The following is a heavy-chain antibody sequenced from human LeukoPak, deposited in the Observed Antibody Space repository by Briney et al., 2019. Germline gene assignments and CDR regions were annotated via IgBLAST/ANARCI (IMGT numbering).Heavy chain of an antibody. CDR3: ARCPSGGSRYPTK. V-gene: IGHV4-30-2*01. D-gene: IGHD2-15*01. J-gene: IGHJ4*02. CDR1: GGSINSGACS. Sequence: SQTLSLTCAVSGGSINSGACSWSWIRQPPGKGLEWTGYIYYSGSTYYNPSLKSRVTISVDRSKNQFSLKLNSVTAADTAIYFCARCPSGGSRYPTKWGQGTLVTVSS. CDR2: IYYSGST.